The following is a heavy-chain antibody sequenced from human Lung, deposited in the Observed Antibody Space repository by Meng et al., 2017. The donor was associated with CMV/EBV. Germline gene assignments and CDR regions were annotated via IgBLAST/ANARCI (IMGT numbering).Heavy chain of an antibody. CDR2: IIPIFGIA. D-gene: IGHD2-2*02. J-gene: IGHJ6*02. CDR1: GGTFSSYA. V-gene: IGHV1-69*05. CDR3: ARDRTGDCSSTSCYNYYYYYGMDV. Sequence: SVKVSXKTYGGTFSSYAFSWVRQAPGQGLEWMGRIIPIFGIANYAQKFQGRVTITTDESTSTAYMELSSLRSEDTAVYYCARDRTGDCSSTSCYNYYYYYGMDVWGQGXTVTVSS.